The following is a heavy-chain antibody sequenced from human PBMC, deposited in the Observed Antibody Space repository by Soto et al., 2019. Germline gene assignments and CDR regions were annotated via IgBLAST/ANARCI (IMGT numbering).Heavy chain of an antibody. CDR3: ASPYGGNSGPASVYYYYYGMDV. CDR2: IIPIFGTA. V-gene: IGHV1-69*13. Sequence: SVKVYCKASGGTLSSYAISWVRQAPGQGLEWMAGIIPIFGTANYAQKFKGRVTITADESTSTASMELSSLRSEDTALYYCASPYGGNSGPASVYYYYYGMDVWGQGTTVTVSS. CDR1: GGTLSSYA. D-gene: IGHD2-21*02. J-gene: IGHJ6*02.